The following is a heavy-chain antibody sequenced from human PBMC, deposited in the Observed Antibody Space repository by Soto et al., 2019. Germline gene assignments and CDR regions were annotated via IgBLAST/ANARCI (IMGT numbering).Heavy chain of an antibody. V-gene: IGHV4-59*11. D-gene: IGHD1-26*01. J-gene: IGHJ6*02. CDR3: ARDSGSSYYYYYGMDV. CDR1: GGSISSHY. Sequence: QVQLQESGPGLVKPSETLSLTCIVSGGSISSHYWNWIRQPPGKGLEWIGYIYYSGRTNYNPSLQSRVTISVDTSKNQFSLNLSSVTAADTAVYYCARDSGSSYYYYYGMDVWGQGTTVTVSS. CDR2: IYYSGRT.